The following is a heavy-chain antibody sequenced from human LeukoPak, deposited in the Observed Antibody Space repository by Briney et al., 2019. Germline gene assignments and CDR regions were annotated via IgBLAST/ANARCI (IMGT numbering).Heavy chain of an antibody. CDR1: GFTFSSYG. V-gene: IGHV3-33*01. J-gene: IGHJ5*02. CDR3: ARESYSSSWGNWFDP. Sequence: GGSLRLSCAASGFTFSSYGMHWVRQAPGKGLEWVAVIWYDGSNKYYADSVKGRFTISRDNSKNTLYLQMNSLRAEVTAVYYCARESYSSSWGNWFDPWGQGTLVTVSS. CDR2: IWYDGSNK. D-gene: IGHD6-6*01.